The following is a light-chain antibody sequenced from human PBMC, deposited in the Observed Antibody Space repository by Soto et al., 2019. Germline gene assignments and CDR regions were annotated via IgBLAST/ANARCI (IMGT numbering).Light chain of an antibody. CDR1: QGISSW. V-gene: IGKV1-12*01. CDR2: AAS. J-gene: IGKJ3*01. Sequence: DIQMTQSPSSVSASVGDRVTITCRASQGISSWLAWYQQKPGKAPKLLIYAASSLQSGVPSRFSGSGSGTDFTLTINRLEPEDCAVYYCLLFRGSPTFGPGSRVHIK. CDR3: LLFRGSPT.